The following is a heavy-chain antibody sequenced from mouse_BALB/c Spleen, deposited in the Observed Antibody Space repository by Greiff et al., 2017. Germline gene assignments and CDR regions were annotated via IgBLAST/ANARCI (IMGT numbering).Heavy chain of an antibody. V-gene: IGHV5-12-1*01. CDR2: ISSGGGST. D-gene: IGHD1-1*01. CDR3: ARLVTVVPDY. CDR1: GFAFSSYD. Sequence: EVQVVESGGSLVKPGGSLKLSCAASGFAFSSYDMSWVRQTPEKRLEWVAYISSGGGSTYYPDTVKGRFTISRDNAKNTLYLQMSSLKSEDTAMYYCARLVTVVPDYWGQGTTLTVSS. J-gene: IGHJ2*01.